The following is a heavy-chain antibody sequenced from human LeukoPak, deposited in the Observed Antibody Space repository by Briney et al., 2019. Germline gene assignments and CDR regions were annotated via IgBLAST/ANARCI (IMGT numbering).Heavy chain of an antibody. CDR3: ASPTYYDFWSGYYTDY. CDR2: ISYSGDT. CDR1: GVSTRSSVPITSSMLY. J-gene: IGHJ4*02. D-gene: IGHD3-3*01. Sequence: SEALSLTCTVSGVSTRSSVPITSSMLYWAWVRQPPGKGLEWIGDISYSGDTYYNPSLRSRVTISADTSKNQFSLKLSSVTAADTAVYYCASPTYYDFWSGYYTDYWGQGTLVTVSS. V-gene: IGHV4-39*01.